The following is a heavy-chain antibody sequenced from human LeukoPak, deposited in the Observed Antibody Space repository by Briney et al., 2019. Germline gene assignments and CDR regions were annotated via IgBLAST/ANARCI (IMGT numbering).Heavy chain of an antibody. CDR1: GFTFSSYA. V-gene: IGHV3-23*01. CDR2: ISNSGGST. D-gene: IGHD6-6*01. Sequence: GGSLRLSYAASGFTFSSYAMNWVRQAPGKGLEWVSGISNSGGSTYYADSVKGRFTISRDNSKNTLYLQMNSLRAEDTAVYYCAKETSSSFDYWGQGTLVTVSS. CDR3: AKETSSSFDY. J-gene: IGHJ4*02.